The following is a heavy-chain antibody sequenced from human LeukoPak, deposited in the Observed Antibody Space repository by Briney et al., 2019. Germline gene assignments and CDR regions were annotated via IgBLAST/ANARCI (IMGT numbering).Heavy chain of an antibody. CDR1: GGSMISSNW. J-gene: IGHJ4*02. D-gene: IGHD2-2*01. CDR3: ARISCSSTSCFYLDF. Sequence: SETLSLTCAVSGGSMISSNWWSWVRQSPGEGLEWIGEISQNGDTHYSPSLKSRVAISVDRSKNQFSLKLSSVAAADTAMYYCARISCSSTSCFYLDFWGQGTLVPVSS. V-gene: IGHV4-4*02. CDR2: ISQNGDT.